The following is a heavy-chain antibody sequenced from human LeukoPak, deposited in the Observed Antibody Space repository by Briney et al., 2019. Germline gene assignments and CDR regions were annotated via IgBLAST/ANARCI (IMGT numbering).Heavy chain of an antibody. Sequence: SQTLSLTCTVSGGSISSGSYYWSWIRQPAGKGLEWIGRIYTSGSTNYNPSLKSRVTISVDTSKNQFSLKLSSVTAADTAVYYCARAGWVVAATGAFDIWGQGTMVTVSS. CDR1: GGSISSGSYY. J-gene: IGHJ3*02. CDR2: IYTSGST. D-gene: IGHD2-15*01. V-gene: IGHV4-61*02. CDR3: ARAGWVVAATGAFDI.